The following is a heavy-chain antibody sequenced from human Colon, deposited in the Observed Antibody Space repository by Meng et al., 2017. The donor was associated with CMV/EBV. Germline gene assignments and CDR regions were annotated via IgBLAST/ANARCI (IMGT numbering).Heavy chain of an antibody. CDR3: AREPLGYCSGGSCYQYYFDY. J-gene: IGHJ4*02. CDR1: GFSFRDTW. V-gene: IGHV3-7*01. Sequence: GGSLRLSCAVSGFSFRDTWMTWVRHVPGKGLQWVANINEDGSWILYLDSVKGRFTVSRDNARDSLYLQMNNLRVEDSAVYYCAREPLGYCSGGSCYQYYFDYWGQGTLVTVSS. CDR2: INEDGSWI. D-gene: IGHD2-15*01.